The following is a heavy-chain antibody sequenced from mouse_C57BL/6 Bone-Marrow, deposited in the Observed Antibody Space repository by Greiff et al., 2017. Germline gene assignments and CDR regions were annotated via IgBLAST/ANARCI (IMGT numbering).Heavy chain of an antibody. D-gene: IGHD1-1*01. V-gene: IGHV1-26*01. Sequence: VQLQQSGPELVKPGASVKISCKASGYTFTDYYMNWVKQSHGKSLEWIGDINPNNGGTSYNQKFKGKATLTVDKSSSTAYMELRSLTSEDSAVYYCARWDWNYYGSSHWYFDVWAQGPRSPSPQ. CDR3: ARWDWNYYGSSHWYFDV. J-gene: IGHJ1*03. CDR2: INPNNGGT. CDR1: GYTFTDYY.